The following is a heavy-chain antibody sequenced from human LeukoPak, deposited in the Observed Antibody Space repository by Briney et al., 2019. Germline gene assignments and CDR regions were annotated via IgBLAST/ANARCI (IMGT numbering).Heavy chain of an antibody. CDR3: ARGPAYHFDY. CDR1: GFTFNNYW. CDR2: INSDGSTT. V-gene: IGHV3-74*01. J-gene: IGHJ4*02. Sequence: GGSLRLSCAASGFTFNNYWMNWVRQAPGKGLVWVSHINSDGSTTVYADSVKGRFAISRDNALNTLYLQMNSLRADDTAVYYCARGPAYHFDYWGQGTLVTVSS.